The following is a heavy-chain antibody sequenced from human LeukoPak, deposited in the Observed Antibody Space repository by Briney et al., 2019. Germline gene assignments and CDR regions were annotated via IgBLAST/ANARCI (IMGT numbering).Heavy chain of an antibody. J-gene: IGHJ6*02. CDR1: GYTFTSYD. V-gene: IGHV1-8*01. Sequence: ASVKVSCKASGYTFTSYDINWVRQATGQGLEWMGWMNPNSGNTGYAQKFQGRATMTRNTSISTAYMELSSLRSEDTAVYYCAASNWDFYYYYYGMDVWGQGTTVTVSS. CDR2: MNPNSGNT. CDR3: AASNWDFYYYYYGMDV. D-gene: IGHD1-7*01.